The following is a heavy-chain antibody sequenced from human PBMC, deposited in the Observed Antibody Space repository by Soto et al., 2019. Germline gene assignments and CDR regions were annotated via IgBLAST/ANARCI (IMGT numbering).Heavy chain of an antibody. V-gene: IGHV1-69*01. CDR3: ARSQGGSSSLDIYYYYYYGMYV. Sequence: QVQLVQSGAEVKKPGSSVKVSCKAPGGTFSTYAISWVRQAPGQGLEWMGGVIPIFGTPKYAQKVQGRVTITADESTSTGYMELRSLRSEDTAVYYCARSQGGSSSLDIYYYYYYGMYVWGQGTTVTVSS. CDR1: GGTFSTYA. J-gene: IGHJ6*02. CDR2: VIPIFGTP. D-gene: IGHD2-15*01.